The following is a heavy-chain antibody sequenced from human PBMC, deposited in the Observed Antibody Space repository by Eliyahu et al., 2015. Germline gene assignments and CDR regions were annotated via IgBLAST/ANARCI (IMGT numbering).Heavy chain of an antibody. CDR2: INDSGDT. CDR1: GXSLTRSY. J-gene: IGHJ4*02. D-gene: IGHD3-16*01. CDR3: ARLNFAGGLDF. Sequence: QVQLQQWGAGLLXSSETLSLTCAVYGXSLTRSYWTWIRQPPGKGLEWIGEINDSGDTDYNPALRSRVSISVDTSKKQFSLNLTSVTAADTALYFCARLNFAGGLDFWGLGTLVTVSS. V-gene: IGHV4-34*01.